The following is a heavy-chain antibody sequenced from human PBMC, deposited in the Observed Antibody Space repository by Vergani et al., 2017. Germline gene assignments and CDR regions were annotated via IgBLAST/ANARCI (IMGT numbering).Heavy chain of an antibody. Sequence: QVQLVQSGAEVKKPGSSVKVSCKASGGTFSSYAISWVRQAPGQGLEWMGGIIPIFGTANYAQKFQGRVTITADESTSTAYMELSSLRSEDTAVYYCAKGDSRTGEILYYYYGMDVWGQGTTVTVSS. CDR1: GGTFSSYA. J-gene: IGHJ6*02. CDR2: IIPIFGTA. CDR3: AKGDSRTGEILYYYYGMDV. V-gene: IGHV1-69*12. D-gene: IGHD7-27*01.